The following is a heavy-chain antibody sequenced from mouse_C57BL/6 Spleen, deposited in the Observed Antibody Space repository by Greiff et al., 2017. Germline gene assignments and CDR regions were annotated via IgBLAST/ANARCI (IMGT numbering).Heavy chain of an antibody. Sequence: VQLQQSGPELVKPGASVKISCKASGYTFTDYYMNWVKQTHGKSLEWIGDINPNNGGTSYNQKFKGKATLTVDKSSSTAYMGLRRLKSEDAEVYYCERDTTNYMDYWGQGTTVTVSS. D-gene: IGHD1-1*01. V-gene: IGHV1-26*01. CDR2: INPNNGGT. J-gene: IGHJ4*01. CDR1: GYTFTDYY. CDR3: ERDTTNYMDY.